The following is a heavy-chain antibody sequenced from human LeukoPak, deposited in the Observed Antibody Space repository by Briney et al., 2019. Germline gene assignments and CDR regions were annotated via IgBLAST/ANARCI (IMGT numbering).Heavy chain of an antibody. CDR2: IIPIFGTA. D-gene: IGHD6-13*01. CDR1: GGTFSSYA. J-gene: IGHJ4*02. V-gene: IGHV1-69*05. Sequence: SVKVSCKASGGTFSSYAISWVRQAPGQGLEWMGRIIPIFGTANYAQKFQGRVTITTDESTSTAYMELSSLRSEDTAVYYCARMPFPAGTIEDYWGQGTLVTVSS. CDR3: ARMPFPAGTIEDY.